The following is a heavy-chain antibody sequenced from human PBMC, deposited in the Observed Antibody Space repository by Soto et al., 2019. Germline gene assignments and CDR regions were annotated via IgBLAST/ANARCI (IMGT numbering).Heavy chain of an antibody. V-gene: IGHV4-61*01. CDR1: GASVISGSHY. Sequence: SETLSLTCSVSGASVISGSHYWSWTRQSPGKGLEWIGFIYYSGSTNYNPSLKSRVTISVDTSKNQFSLKVSSVTAADTAVYFCARDPLGYSSGRLDSWGQGTLVTVSS. CDR3: ARDPLGYSSGRLDS. D-gene: IGHD6-19*01. CDR2: IYYSGST. J-gene: IGHJ4*02.